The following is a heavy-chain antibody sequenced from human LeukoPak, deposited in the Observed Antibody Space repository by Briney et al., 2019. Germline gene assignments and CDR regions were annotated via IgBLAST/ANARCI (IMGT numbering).Heavy chain of an antibody. CDR2: INHSGST. CDR3: AREGPSFWSGPDYGMDV. Sequence: SETLSLTCAVYGGSFSGYYWSWIRQPPGKGLEWIGEINHSGSTNYNPSLKSRVTISVDTSKNQFSLKLSSVTAADTAVYYCAREGPSFWSGPDYGMDVWGQGTTVTVSS. J-gene: IGHJ6*02. D-gene: IGHD3-3*01. V-gene: IGHV4-34*01. CDR1: GGSFSGYY.